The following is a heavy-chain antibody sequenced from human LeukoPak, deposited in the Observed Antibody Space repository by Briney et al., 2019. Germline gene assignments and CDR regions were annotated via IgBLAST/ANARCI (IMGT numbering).Heavy chain of an antibody. V-gene: IGHV3-23*01. CDR2: IGDSRGST. CDR3: AKAPAGPEYSSSWKFGYNWFDP. Sequence: GGSLRLSCAASGFIFSNYGMSWVRQAPGKGLEWVSSIGDSRGSTYYADSVKGRFTISRDNSKNTLYLQMNSLRAEDTAVYYCAKAPAGPEYSSSWKFGYNWFDPWGQGTLVTVSS. CDR1: GFIFSNYG. J-gene: IGHJ5*02. D-gene: IGHD6-13*01.